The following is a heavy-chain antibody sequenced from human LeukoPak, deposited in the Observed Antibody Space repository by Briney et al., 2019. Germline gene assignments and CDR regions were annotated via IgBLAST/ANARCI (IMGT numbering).Heavy chain of an antibody. CDR2: ISSSSSTI. V-gene: IGHV3-48*01. J-gene: IGHJ4*02. D-gene: IGHD3-16*01. CDR3: ASLINY. Sequence: GGSLRLSCAASGFTFSSYSMNWVRQAPGKGLEWVSYISSSSSTIYYADSVKGRFTISRDNSKNTLYLQMNSLRAEDTAVYYCASLINYWGQGTLVTVSS. CDR1: GFTFSSYS.